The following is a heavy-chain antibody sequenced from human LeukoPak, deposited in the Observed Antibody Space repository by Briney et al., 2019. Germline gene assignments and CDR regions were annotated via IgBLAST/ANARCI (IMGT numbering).Heavy chain of an antibody. CDR1: GFSFSGYW. Sequence: GGSLRLSCTASGFSFSGYWMSWVRQAPGKGLEWVANINQDGSAQYYVDSVKGQFTISRDNAKNSLYLQMNSLRVEDTAVYYCARDREWYSSSSVFDYWGQGTLVTVSS. D-gene: IGHD6-6*01. V-gene: IGHV3-7*01. J-gene: IGHJ4*02. CDR3: ARDREWYSSSSVFDY. CDR2: INQDGSAQ.